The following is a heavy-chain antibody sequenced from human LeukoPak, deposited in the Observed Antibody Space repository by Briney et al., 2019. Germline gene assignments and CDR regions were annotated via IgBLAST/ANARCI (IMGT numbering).Heavy chain of an antibody. V-gene: IGHV5-51*01. CDR1: GYSFTSYW. Sequence: GESLKISCKGSGYSFTSYWIGWVRQMPGKGLEWMGIIYPGDSDTRYSPSFQGQVTISADKSISTAYLQWSSLKASDTAMYYCARQGRGSGWYSRCYYYYGMDVWGQGTTVTVSS. CDR2: IYPGDSDT. D-gene: IGHD6-19*01. J-gene: IGHJ6*02. CDR3: ARQGRGSGWYSRCYYYYGMDV.